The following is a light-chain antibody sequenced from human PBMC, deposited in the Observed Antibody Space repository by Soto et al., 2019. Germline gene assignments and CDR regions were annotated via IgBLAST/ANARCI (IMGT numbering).Light chain of an antibody. J-gene: IGKJ1*01. CDR2: AAS. CDR3: QQSYSTPQT. CDR1: QSISSY. V-gene: IGKV1-39*01. Sequence: DILMPQSPSSLSESVGDRVTITCRASQSISSYLNWYQQKPGKAPKLLIYAASSLQSGVPSRFSGSGSGTDFTLTISSLQPEDFATYYCQQSYSTPQTFGQGTKVDIK.